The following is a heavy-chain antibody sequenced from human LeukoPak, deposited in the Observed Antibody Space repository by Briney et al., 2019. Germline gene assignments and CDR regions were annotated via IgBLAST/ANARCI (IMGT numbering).Heavy chain of an antibody. V-gene: IGHV1-2*02. CDR3: ARDRDTMVPDAFDI. CDR2: INPNSGGT. J-gene: IGHJ3*02. Sequence: GASVKVSCKASGYTFTGYYMHWVRQAPGQGLEWMGWINPNSGGTNYAQKFQGRVTMTRDTSISTAYMELSRLRSDDTAVYYCARDRDTMVPDAFDIRGQGTMVTVSS. CDR1: GYTFTGYY. D-gene: IGHD3-10*01.